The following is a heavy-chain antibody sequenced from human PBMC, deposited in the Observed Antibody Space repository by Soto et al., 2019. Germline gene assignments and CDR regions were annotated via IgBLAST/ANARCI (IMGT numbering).Heavy chain of an antibody. CDR2: IIPIFGTA. CDR3: ARGRQWLVGWFDP. V-gene: IGHV1-69*13. CDR1: GGTFSSYA. D-gene: IGHD6-19*01. J-gene: IGHJ5*02. Sequence: SVKVSCKASGGTFSSYAISWVRQAPGQGLEWMGGIIPIFGTANYAQKFQGRVTITADESTSTAYMELSSLRSEDTAVYYCARGRQWLVGWFDPWGQGTLVTVSS.